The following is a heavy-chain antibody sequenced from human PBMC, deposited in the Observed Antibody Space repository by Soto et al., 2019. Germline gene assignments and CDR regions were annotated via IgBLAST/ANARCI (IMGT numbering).Heavy chain of an antibody. J-gene: IGHJ5*02. D-gene: IGHD2-2*01. CDR3: AREDSSTSDNWFDP. Sequence: GGSLRLSCAASGFTFDDYGMSWVRQAPGKGLEWVSGINWNGGSTGYADSVKGRFTISRDNSKNTLYLQMNSLRAEDTAVYYCAREDSSTSDNWFDPWGQGTLVTVSS. CDR1: GFTFDDYG. CDR2: INWNGGST. V-gene: IGHV3-20*04.